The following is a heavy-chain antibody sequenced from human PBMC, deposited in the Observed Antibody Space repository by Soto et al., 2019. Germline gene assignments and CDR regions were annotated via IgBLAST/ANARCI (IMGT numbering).Heavy chain of an antibody. J-gene: IGHJ6*02. CDR2: IYYSGST. D-gene: IGHD1-1*01. CDR3: ASRLDYHYYYGMDV. Sequence: PSETLSLTCTVSGGSISSGGYYWSWIRQHPGKGLEWIGYIYYSGSTYYNPSLKSRVTISVDTSKNQFSLKLSSVAAADTAVYYCASRLDYHYYYGMDVWGQGTTVTVSS. V-gene: IGHV4-31*03. CDR1: GGSISSGGYY.